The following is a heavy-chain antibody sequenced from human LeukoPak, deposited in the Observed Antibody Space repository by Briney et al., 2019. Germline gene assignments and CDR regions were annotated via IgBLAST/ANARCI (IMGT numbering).Heavy chain of an antibody. CDR1: GFTFSDYG. Sequence: PGGSLRLSCAASGFTFSDYGMHWVRQAPGKGLEWVAFIRSDGSNKYYADSVKGRLTISRNNSKNTVYLQMNNLRTEDTAEYYCAKCPEGRQLVAYYYYYYMDVWGKGTTVTISS. CDR3: AKCPEGRQLVAYYYYYYMDV. D-gene: IGHD6-13*01. CDR2: IRSDGSNK. J-gene: IGHJ6*03. V-gene: IGHV3-30*02.